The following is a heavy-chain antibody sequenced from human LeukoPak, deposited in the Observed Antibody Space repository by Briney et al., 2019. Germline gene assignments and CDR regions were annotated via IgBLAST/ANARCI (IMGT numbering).Heavy chain of an antibody. CDR3: ANTTRVAPDGRAEYFQH. J-gene: IGHJ1*01. D-gene: IGHD5-24*01. CDR2: RYDGGRD. Sequence: PSETRSLTCTVSGGSISTYSWSWIRQPPGKGLGWIGCRYDGGRDLYNPSLKSRVTISVDASEKQISLSLRSVTAADTAIYYCANTTRVAPDGRAEYFQHWGQGTLVTVSS. CDR1: GGSISTYS. V-gene: IGHV4-59*03.